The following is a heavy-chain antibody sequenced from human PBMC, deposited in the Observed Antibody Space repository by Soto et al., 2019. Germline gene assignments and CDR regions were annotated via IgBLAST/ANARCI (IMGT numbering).Heavy chain of an antibody. CDR2: VNPGNGTT. CDR3: ARDTYANFDY. Sequence: GASVKVSCKASGYTFTAYYMHWVRQAPGQGLEWMGWVNPGNGTTSFAQKFQGRVTMTRDTSISTAYMELSGLRSDDTAVYYCARDTYANFDYWGQGTLVTVSS. V-gene: IGHV1-2*02. CDR1: GYTFTAYY. J-gene: IGHJ4*02. D-gene: IGHD2-8*01.